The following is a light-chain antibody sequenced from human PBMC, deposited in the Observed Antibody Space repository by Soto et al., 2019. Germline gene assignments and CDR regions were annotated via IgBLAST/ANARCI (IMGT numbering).Light chain of an antibody. CDR3: QQRRNWPLT. Sequence: EIVLTQSPATLSLSPGERATLSCRASQNVDSYLTWYQQKPGQAPRLLIYDVSNRATGIPARFSGGGSGTDFTLTISSLDPEDVAIYYCQQRRNWPLTFGGGTRVEIK. V-gene: IGKV3-11*01. CDR2: DVS. CDR1: QNVDSY. J-gene: IGKJ4*01.